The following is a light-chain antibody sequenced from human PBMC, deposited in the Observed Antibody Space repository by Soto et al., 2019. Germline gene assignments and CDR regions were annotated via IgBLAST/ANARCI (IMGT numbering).Light chain of an antibody. CDR1: SSDVGSYNY. CDR3: SSFTTSLTVV. V-gene: IGLV2-14*01. CDR2: EVN. J-gene: IGLJ2*01. Sequence: QPVLTQPASVSGSPGQSITISCTGSSSDVGSYNYVSWYQQHPGKAPRLIIYEVNHRPSGVSNRFSGSKSGNTASLTITGLQAKDEADYYCSSFTTSLTVVFGGGTKLTVL.